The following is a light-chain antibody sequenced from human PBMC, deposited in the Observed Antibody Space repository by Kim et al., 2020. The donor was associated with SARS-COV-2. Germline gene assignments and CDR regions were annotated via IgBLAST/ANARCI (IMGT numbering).Light chain of an antibody. CDR2: KDS. CDR1: ILAKTY. CDR3: YSATDNEGV. V-gene: IGLV3-27*01. J-gene: IGLJ3*02. Sequence: SYELTQPSSVSVSPGQTARITCSGDILAKTYARWFQQKPGQAPVLVIYKDSDRPSGIPERFSGFISGTTVTLTISGAQVEDEADYYCYSATDNEGVFGGGTQLTVL.